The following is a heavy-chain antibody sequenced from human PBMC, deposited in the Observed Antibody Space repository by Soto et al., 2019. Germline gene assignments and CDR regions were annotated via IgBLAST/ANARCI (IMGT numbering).Heavy chain of an antibody. J-gene: IGHJ4*02. CDR1: GFTFSSYA. CDR3: ARDNDILTGYYSPSPVAY. D-gene: IGHD3-9*01. Sequence: LRLSCAASGFTFSSYAMSWVRQAPGKGLEWVSSISSSSSYIYYADSVKGRFTISRDNAKNSLYLQMNSLRAEDTAVYYCARDNDILTGYYSPSPVAYWGQGTLVTVSS. CDR2: ISSSSSYI. V-gene: IGHV3-21*01.